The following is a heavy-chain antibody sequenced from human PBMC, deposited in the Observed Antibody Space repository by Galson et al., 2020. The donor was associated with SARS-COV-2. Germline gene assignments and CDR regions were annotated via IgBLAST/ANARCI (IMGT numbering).Heavy chain of an antibody. CDR2: ISYDGSNK. J-gene: IGHJ4*02. Sequence: GESLKISCAASGFTFSSYAMHWVRQAPGTGLEWVAVISYDGSNKYYADSVKGRFTISRDNSKNTLYLQMNSLRAEDTAVYYCAREALAYCSGGSCYLHYWGQGTLVTVSS. D-gene: IGHD2-15*01. CDR1: GFTFSSYA. CDR3: AREALAYCSGGSCYLHY. V-gene: IGHV3-30-3*01.